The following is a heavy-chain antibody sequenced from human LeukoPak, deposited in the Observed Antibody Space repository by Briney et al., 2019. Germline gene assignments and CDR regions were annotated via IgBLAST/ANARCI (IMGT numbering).Heavy chain of an antibody. J-gene: IGHJ4*02. D-gene: IGHD1-26*01. CDR2: INTDTGNP. CDR1: GHTFTSYA. Sequence: ASVTVSCKASGHTFTSYAMNWVRQAPGQGLERMGWINTDTGNPTYAQGFTGRFVFSLGTSVSTAYLQISSLKAEDTAVYYCARDLLDGGATDDYWGQGTLVTVSS. V-gene: IGHV7-4-1*02. CDR3: ARDLLDGGATDDY.